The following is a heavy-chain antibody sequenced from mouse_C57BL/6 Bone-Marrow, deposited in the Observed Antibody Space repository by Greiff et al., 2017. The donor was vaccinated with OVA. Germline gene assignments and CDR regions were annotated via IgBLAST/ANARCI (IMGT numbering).Heavy chain of an antibody. CDR3: ARGAYYSKGWYFDV. CDR1: GYSITSGYY. J-gene: IGHJ1*03. CDR2: ISYDGSN. V-gene: IGHV3-6*01. D-gene: IGHD2-5*01. Sequence: ESGPGLVKPSQSLSLTCFVTGYSITSGYYWNWIRQFPGNKLEWMGYISYDGSNNYNPSLKNRISITRDTSKNQFFLKLNSVTTEDTATYYCARGAYYSKGWYFDVWGTGTTVTVSS.